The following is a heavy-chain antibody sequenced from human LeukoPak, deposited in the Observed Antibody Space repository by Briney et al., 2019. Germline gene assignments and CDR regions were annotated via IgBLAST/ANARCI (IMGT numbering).Heavy chain of an antibody. Sequence: PGGSLRLSCAASGFTFSSYSMNWVRLAPGKGLQWVSYISSSSSTIYYADSVKGRSTISRDNAKNSLYLQMNSLRAEDTAVYYCAKDRLAYCSGDCSSFQHWGQGTLVTVSS. D-gene: IGHD2-21*02. CDR1: GFTFSSYS. CDR2: ISSSSSTI. V-gene: IGHV3-48*01. CDR3: AKDRLAYCSGDCSSFQH. J-gene: IGHJ1*01.